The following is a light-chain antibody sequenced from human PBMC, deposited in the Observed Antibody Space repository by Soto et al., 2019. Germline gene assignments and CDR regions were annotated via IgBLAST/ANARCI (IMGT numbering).Light chain of an antibody. CDR2: SND. CDR3: AAWDDSLSGGV. J-gene: IGLJ3*02. CDR1: SSNIGRNY. Sequence: QSLLTQPPSASGTPGLRVTISCSGGSSNIGRNYVYWYQQLPGTAPKLLIHSNDKRPSGVPGRFSGSKSGTSASLAISGLRSEDEADYYCAAWDDSLSGGVFGGGTKLTVL. V-gene: IGLV1-47*02.